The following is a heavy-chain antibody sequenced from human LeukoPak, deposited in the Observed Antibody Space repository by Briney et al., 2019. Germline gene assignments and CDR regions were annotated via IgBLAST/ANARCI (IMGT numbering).Heavy chain of an antibody. CDR3: AGHHPRNTVDF. D-gene: IGHD2/OR15-2a*01. CDR1: GGSISSYY. CDR2: ISDIGSI. V-gene: IGHV4-59*08. J-gene: IGHJ4*02. Sequence: SETLSLTRTVSGGSISSYYWSWIRQPPGKGLEWTAYISDIGSINYNPSLKSRVTISLDTSKDQFSLKLSSVTAADTAVYYCAGHHPRNTVDFWGQGTLVTVSS.